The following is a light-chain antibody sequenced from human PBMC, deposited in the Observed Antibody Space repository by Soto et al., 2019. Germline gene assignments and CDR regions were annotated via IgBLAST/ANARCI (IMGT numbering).Light chain of an antibody. V-gene: IGLV2-14*01. CDR1: SSDVGGYNY. J-gene: IGLJ3*02. CDR2: EVS. Sequence: QSALAQPASVSGSPGQSITISCTGTSSDVGGYNYVSWFQHHPGKVPKLIIYEVSNRPSGISNRFSGSKSGNTASLTISGLQAEDEADYYCNSYTSVSTWVFGGGTKLTVL. CDR3: NSYTSVSTWV.